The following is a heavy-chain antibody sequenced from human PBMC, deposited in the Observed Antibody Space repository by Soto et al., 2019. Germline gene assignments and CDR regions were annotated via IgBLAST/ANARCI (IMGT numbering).Heavy chain of an antibody. V-gene: IGHV4-39*01. D-gene: IGHD1-1*01. Sequence: SETLSLTCTVSGGSISSSSYYWGWIRQPPGKGLEWIGSIYYSGSTYYNPSLKSRVTISVDTSKNQFSLKLSSVTAADTAVYYCARHSVMSWNDEFDYWGQGTLVTVSS. J-gene: IGHJ4*02. CDR2: IYYSGST. CDR1: GGSISSSSYY. CDR3: ARHSVMSWNDEFDY.